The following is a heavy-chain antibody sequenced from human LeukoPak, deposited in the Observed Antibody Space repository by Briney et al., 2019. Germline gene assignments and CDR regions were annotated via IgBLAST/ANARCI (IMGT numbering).Heavy chain of an antibody. Sequence: ASVKVSCKASGYTFTNYDINWVRQATGQGLEWMGWINPNNDNTGYAQKFQGRVTMTRNTSISTAYMELSSLKSEDTAVYYCAKTFPYSDAFDIWGRGTMVTVSS. CDR3: AKTFPYSDAFDI. V-gene: IGHV1-8*01. J-gene: IGHJ3*02. CDR2: INPNNDNT. CDR1: GYTFTNYD. D-gene: IGHD2-21*01.